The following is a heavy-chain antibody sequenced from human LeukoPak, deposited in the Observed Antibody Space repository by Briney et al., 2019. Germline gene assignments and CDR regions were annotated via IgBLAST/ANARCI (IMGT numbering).Heavy chain of an antibody. Sequence: GGSLRLSCAASGFTFSSYWVSWVRQAPGKGLEWVANINQDGSEKYYVDSVKGRFTISRDNAKNSLYLQMNSLRAEDTAMYYCARRNRAAAGTRSAYYYYYMDVWGKGTTVTVSS. CDR1: GFTFSSYW. D-gene: IGHD6-13*01. CDR2: INQDGSEK. V-gene: IGHV3-7*03. CDR3: ARRNRAAAGTRSAYYYYYMDV. J-gene: IGHJ6*03.